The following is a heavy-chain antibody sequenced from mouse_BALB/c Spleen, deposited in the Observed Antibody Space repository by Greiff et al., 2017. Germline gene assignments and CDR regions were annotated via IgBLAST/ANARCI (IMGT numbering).Heavy chain of an antibody. D-gene: IGHD2-1*01. CDR2: ISYDGSN. J-gene: IGHJ3*01. Sequence: VQLKESGPGLVKPSQSLSLTCSVTGYSITSGYYWNWIRQFPGNKLEWMGYISYDGSNNYNPSLKNRISITRDTSKNQFFLKLNSVTTEDTATYYCARVGGNSFAYWGQGTLVTVSA. V-gene: IGHV3-6*02. CDR1: GYSITSGYY. CDR3: ARVGGNSFAY.